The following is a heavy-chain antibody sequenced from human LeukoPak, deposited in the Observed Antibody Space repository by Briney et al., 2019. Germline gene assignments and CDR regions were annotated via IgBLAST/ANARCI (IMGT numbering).Heavy chain of an antibody. CDR3: AKDVFRYFDKYTPGGYFDL. CDR1: GFTFSSYA. V-gene: IGHV3-23*01. Sequence: PGGSLRLSCAASGFTFSSYAMSWVRQAPGKGLEWASAISGSGGSTYYADSVKGRFTISRDNSKNTLYLQMNSLRAEDTAVYYCAKDVFRYFDKYTPGGYFDLWGRGTLVTVSS. D-gene: IGHD3-9*01. CDR2: ISGSGGST. J-gene: IGHJ2*01.